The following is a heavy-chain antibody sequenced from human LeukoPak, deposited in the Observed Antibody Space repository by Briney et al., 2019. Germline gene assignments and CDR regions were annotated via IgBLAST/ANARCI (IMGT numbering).Heavy chain of an antibody. V-gene: IGHV3-21*01. D-gene: IGHD3-10*02. Sequence: GGSLRLSCAASGFTFSSYTMNWVRQAPGKGLEWVSSISSSSSYIYYADSVKGRFTISRDNAKNSLHLQMNSLRAEDTAVYYCAELGITMIGGVWGKGTTVTISS. CDR1: GFTFSSYT. J-gene: IGHJ6*04. CDR3: AELGITMIGGV. CDR2: ISSSSSYI.